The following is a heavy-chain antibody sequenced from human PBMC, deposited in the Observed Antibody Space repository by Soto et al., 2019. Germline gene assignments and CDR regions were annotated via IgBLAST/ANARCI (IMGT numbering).Heavy chain of an antibody. V-gene: IGHV4-38-2*01. J-gene: IGHJ4*01. D-gene: IGHD2-21*01. CDR3: ARLANIFDYDN. CDR1: GYSISSGYY. CDR2: IYHSGRT. Sequence: SATLSLTCAVSGYSISSGYYWGWIRQPPGKGLEWIGSIYHSGRTYYSPSLKSRVTISVDTSKNQFSLKLSAVTAADTAVYYCARLANIFDYDNWGHGTLVTVSS.